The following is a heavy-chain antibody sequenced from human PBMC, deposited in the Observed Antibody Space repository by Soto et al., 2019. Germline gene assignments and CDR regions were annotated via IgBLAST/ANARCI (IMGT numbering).Heavy chain of an antibody. CDR1: GFTFSSYA. D-gene: IGHD1-26*01. CDR2: ISGSGGST. Sequence: EVQLLESGGGLVQPGGSLRLSCAASGFTFSSYAMRWVRQAPGTGLEWVSAISGSGGSTYYADSVKGRFTISRDNSKNTLYLQMNSLRAEDTAVYYCARRGSGRYYDYWGQGTLVIVSS. J-gene: IGHJ4*02. V-gene: IGHV3-23*01. CDR3: ARRGSGRYYDY.